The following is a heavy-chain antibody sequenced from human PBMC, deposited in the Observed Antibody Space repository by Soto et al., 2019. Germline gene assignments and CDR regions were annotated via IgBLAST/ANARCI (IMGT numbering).Heavy chain of an antibody. CDR1: GYMFTRYA. Sequence: QVQLVQSGAEEKKPGASVKVSCKASGYMFTRYAMHWVRQAPGQRLEWMGWMYGGNGNTKYSQKFQGRVTITGDTSASTAYLELSSLRSEDTAVYYCARSGYSNYHYGMDVWGQGTTVTVSS. CDR3: ARSGYSNYHYGMDV. J-gene: IGHJ6*02. V-gene: IGHV1-3*05. D-gene: IGHD2-15*01. CDR2: MYGGNGNT.